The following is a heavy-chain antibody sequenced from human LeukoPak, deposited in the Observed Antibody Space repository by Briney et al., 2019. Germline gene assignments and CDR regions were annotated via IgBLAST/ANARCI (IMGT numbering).Heavy chain of an antibody. D-gene: IGHD1-1*01. CDR3: ARVSGSGTALDAFDI. J-gene: IGHJ3*02. V-gene: IGHV4-38-2*02. Sequence: SETLSLTCSVSGGSISSYYWSWVRQPPGKGLEWIGSIYHSGSTYFNPSLKSRVTISVDTSKNQFSLTLSSVTAADTAVYFCARVSGSGTALDAFDIWGQGTMVIVSS. CDR1: GGSISSYY. CDR2: IYHSGST.